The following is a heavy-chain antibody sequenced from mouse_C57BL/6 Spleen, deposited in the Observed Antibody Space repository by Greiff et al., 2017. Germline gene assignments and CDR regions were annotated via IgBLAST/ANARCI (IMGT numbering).Heavy chain of an antibody. CDR3: ARYGNYDD. CDR1: GYAFSSSW. J-gene: IGHJ2*01. D-gene: IGHD2-1*01. V-gene: IGHV1-82*01. Sequence: VQLQQSGPELVKPGASVKISCKASGYAFSSSWMNWVKQRPGKGLEWIGRIYPGDGDTNYNGKFKGKATLTADKSSSTAYMQLSSLTSEDSAVYFCARYGNYDDWGQGTTLTVSS. CDR2: IYPGDGDT.